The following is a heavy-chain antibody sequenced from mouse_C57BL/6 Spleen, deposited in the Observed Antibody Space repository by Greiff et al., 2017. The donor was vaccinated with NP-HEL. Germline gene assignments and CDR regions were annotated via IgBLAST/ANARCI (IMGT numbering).Heavy chain of an antibody. J-gene: IGHJ2*01. D-gene: IGHD2-5*01. V-gene: IGHV5-9*01. CDR2: ISGGGGNT. CDR1: GFTFSSYT. CDR3: ARHSNLDY. Sequence: EVQRVESGGGLVKPGGSLKLSCAASGFTFSSYTMSWVRQTPEKRLEWVATISGGGGNTYYPDSVKGRFTISRDNAKNTLYLQMSSLRSEDTALYYCARHSNLDYWGQGTTLTVSS.